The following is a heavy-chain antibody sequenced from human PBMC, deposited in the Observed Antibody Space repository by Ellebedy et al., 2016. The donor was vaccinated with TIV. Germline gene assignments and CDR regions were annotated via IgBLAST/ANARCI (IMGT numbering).Heavy chain of an antibody. J-gene: IGHJ4*02. CDR1: GFTFSNYA. Sequence: PGGSLRLSCAASGFTFSNYALSWVRQAPGRGLEWVSTISDVGTINYADSVKGRFTISRDNSKNPVFLQMNSLRADDPAVYYCAKVEFYGSDASFWGQGTLVTVSS. D-gene: IGHD3-10*01. CDR3: AKVEFYGSDASF. V-gene: IGHV3-23*01. CDR2: ISDVGTI.